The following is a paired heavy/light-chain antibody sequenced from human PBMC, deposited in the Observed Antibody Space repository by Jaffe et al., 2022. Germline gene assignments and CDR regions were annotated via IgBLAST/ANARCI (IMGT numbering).Heavy chain of an antibody. CDR3: AREPYYYGSGSYYPFDY. D-gene: IGHD3-10*01. V-gene: IGHV3-48*03. J-gene: IGHJ4*02. CDR1: GFTFSSYE. Sequence: EVQLVESGGGLVQPGGSLRLSCAASGFTFSSYEMNWVRQAPGKGLEWVSYISSSGSTIYYADSVKGRFTISRDNAKNSLYLQMNSLRAEDTAVYYCAREPYYYGSGSYYPFDYWGQGTLVTVSS. CDR2: ISSSGSTI.
Light chain of an antibody. CDR3: QQYYSFPPT. CDR2: AAS. V-gene: IGKV1D-8*01. J-gene: IGKJ4*01. CDR1: QGISSY. Sequence: VIWMTQSPSLLSASTGDRVTISCRMSQGISSYLAWYQQKPGKAPELLIYAASTLQSGVPSRFSGSGSGTDFTLTISCLQSEDFATYYCQQYYSFPPTFGGGTKVEIK.